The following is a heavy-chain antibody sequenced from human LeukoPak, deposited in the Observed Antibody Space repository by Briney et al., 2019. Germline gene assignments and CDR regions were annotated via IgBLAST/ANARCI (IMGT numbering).Heavy chain of an antibody. D-gene: IGHD3-16*01. Sequence: SSETLSLTCTVSGSSINNYYGRWIRQPPGRGLEWVGDIHYSGGTNYTRSLRSRFTISVETSKNQFSLKLISATAAGTAVYFCARRVINSVMFDYWGQGTLVTVSS. CDR2: IHYSGGT. CDR3: ARRVINSVMFDY. CDR1: GSSINNYY. V-gene: IGHV4-59*08. J-gene: IGHJ4*02.